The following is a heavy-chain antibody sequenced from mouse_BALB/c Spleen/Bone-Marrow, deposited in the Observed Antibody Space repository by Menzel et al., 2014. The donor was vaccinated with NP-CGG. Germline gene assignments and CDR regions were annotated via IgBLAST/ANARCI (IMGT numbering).Heavy chain of an antibody. Sequence: EVQLQQSGAEPVKPGASVKLSCTASGFNIKDTYMHWVKQRPEQGLEWIGRIDPANGKTKYDPKFQGKATITADTSSNTASLQLSSLTSEDTAVYYCARGHGYYVGYYFDNWGQGTTPTVSS. CDR1: GFNIKDTY. D-gene: IGHD2-3*01. V-gene: IGHV14-3*02. CDR2: IDPANGKT. CDR3: ARGHGYYVGYYFDN. J-gene: IGHJ2*01.